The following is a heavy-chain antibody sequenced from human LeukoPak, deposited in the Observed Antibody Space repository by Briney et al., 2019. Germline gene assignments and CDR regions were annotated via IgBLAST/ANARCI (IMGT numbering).Heavy chain of an antibody. CDR2: ISWNSGSI. D-gene: IGHD3-22*01. Sequence: PGGSLRLSCAASGFTFDDYAMHWVRQAPGKGLEWVSGISWNSGSIGYADSVKGRFTISRDNSKNTLYLQMNGLRAEDTAVYYCAKNYYDSSGYYSVMNYFDYWGQGTLVTVSS. J-gene: IGHJ4*02. CDR3: AKNYYDSSGYYSVMNYFDY. CDR1: GFTFDDYA. V-gene: IGHV3-9*01.